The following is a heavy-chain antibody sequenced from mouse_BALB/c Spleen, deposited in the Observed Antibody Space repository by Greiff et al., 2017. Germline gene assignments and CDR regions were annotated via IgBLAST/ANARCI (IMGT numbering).Heavy chain of an antibody. CDR1: GYAFSSYW. D-gene: IGHD4-1*01. J-gene: IGHJ2*01. Sequence: QVQLKQSGAELVRPGSSVKISCKASGYAFSSYWMNWVKQRPGQGLEWIGQIYPGDGDTNYNGKFKGKATLTADKSSSTAYMQLSSLTSEDSAVYFCARSGGTLGYYFDYWGQGTTLTVSS. V-gene: IGHV1-80*01. CDR3: ARSGGTLGYYFDY. CDR2: IYPGDGDT.